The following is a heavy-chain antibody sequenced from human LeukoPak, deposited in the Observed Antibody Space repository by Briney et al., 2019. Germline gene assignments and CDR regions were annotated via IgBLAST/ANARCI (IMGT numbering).Heavy chain of an antibody. V-gene: IGHV4/OR15-8*02. Sequence: SETLSPTCGVSGGSISSTNWWTWVRQPPGKGLEWIGEVNVLGNTNYNPSLESRVTISIDKSENHVSLKLTSVTAADTAVYYCAREGGPFRPLDYSGQGTLVTVSS. CDR2: VNVLGNT. CDR1: GGSISSTNW. J-gene: IGHJ4*02. CDR3: AREGGPFRPLDY. D-gene: IGHD2/OR15-2a*01.